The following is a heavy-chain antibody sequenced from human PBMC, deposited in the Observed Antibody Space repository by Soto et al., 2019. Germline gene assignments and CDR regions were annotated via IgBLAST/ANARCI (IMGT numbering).Heavy chain of an antibody. CDR2: ISGSGGST. CDR3: AQLTTVTTGYYYGMDV. Sequence: EVQLLESGGGLIQPGGSLRLSCAASGFTFSSYAMSWVRQAPGKGLEWVSAISGSGGSTYYADSVKGRFTISRLNSKNALYLQMNSLRAEDTAVYYCAQLTTVTTGYYYGMDVWGQGTTVTGSS. J-gene: IGHJ6*02. V-gene: IGHV3-23*01. D-gene: IGHD4-4*01. CDR1: GFTFSSYA.